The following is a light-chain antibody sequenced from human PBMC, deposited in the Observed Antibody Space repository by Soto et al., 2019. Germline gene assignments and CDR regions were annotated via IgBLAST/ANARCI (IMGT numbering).Light chain of an antibody. CDR2: DVS. Sequence: QSALTQPASVSGSPGQSITISCTGTSSDVGGYNYVSWYQQNPGKAPKLMIYDVSNRPSGVSNRFSGSKSGNTASLTISGLQAEDEADYSCSSYTSSSSVVFGGGTKLTVL. J-gene: IGLJ2*01. CDR1: SSDVGGYNY. V-gene: IGLV2-14*01. CDR3: SSYTSSSSVV.